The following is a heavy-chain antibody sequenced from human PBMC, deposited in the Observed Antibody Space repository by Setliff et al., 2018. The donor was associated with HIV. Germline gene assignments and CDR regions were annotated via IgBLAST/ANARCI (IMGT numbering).Heavy chain of an antibody. CDR3: ARDGYYNFWSGSLYYFDY. CDR2: ISSSSSYI. V-gene: IGHV3-21*01. D-gene: IGHD3-3*01. Sequence: PGGSLRLSCAASGFTFSSYSMNWVRQAPGKGLGWVSSISSSSSYIYYADSVKGRFTISRDNAKNSLYLQMNSLRAEDTAVYYCARDGYYNFWSGSLYYFDYWGQGTLVTVYS. J-gene: IGHJ4*02. CDR1: GFTFSSYS.